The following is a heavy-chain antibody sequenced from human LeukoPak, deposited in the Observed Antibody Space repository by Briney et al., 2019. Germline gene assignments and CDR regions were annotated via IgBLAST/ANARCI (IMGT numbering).Heavy chain of an antibody. CDR3: ARAPTSDKYSYGRRIYYGMDV. Sequence: SETLSLTCTVSGGSISSSSYSWSWIRQPPGKGLEWIGEINHSGSTNYNPSLKSRVTISVDTSKNQFSLKLSSVTAADTAVYYCARAPTSDKYSYGRRIYYGMDVWGQGTTVTVSS. CDR2: INHSGST. V-gene: IGHV4-39*07. D-gene: IGHD5-18*01. CDR1: GGSISSSSYS. J-gene: IGHJ6*02.